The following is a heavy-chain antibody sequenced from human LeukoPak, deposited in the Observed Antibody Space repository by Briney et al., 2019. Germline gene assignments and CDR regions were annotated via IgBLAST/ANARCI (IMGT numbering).Heavy chain of an antibody. CDR2: IDPHSGGT. Sequence: ASVKVSCKASGGTFSSYAISWVRQAPGQGLEWVGRIDPHSGGTNYAQKFQGRVTLTRDASIGTAYMELRRLRSDDTAFYYCTRDLTISGPIGYWGQETLVTVSS. D-gene: IGHD3-9*01. J-gene: IGHJ4*02. CDR3: TRDLTISGPIGY. CDR1: GGTFSSYA. V-gene: IGHV1-2*06.